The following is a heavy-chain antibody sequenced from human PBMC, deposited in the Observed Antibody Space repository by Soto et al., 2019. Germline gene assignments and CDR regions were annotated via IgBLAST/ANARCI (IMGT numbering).Heavy chain of an antibody. CDR2: ISSDGINK. Sequence: GGSLRLSCAASGFTFSNYGMHWVRQAPGRGLEWVSLISSDGINKYYSDSVKGRFTISRDNSKNTLYLQMNSLRAEDTAVYYCARGSWELQLFVTPLDYWGEGPLVDVPS. CDR1: GFTFSNYG. V-gene: IGHV3-30*03. D-gene: IGHD1-26*01. CDR3: ARGSWELQLFVTPLDY. J-gene: IGHJ4*02.